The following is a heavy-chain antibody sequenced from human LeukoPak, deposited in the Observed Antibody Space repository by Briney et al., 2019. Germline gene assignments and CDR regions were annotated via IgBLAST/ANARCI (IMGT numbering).Heavy chain of an antibody. CDR1: GGTFISYA. J-gene: IGHJ6*03. D-gene: IGHD5-18*01. CDR2: IIPIFATS. V-gene: IGHV1-69*05. Sequence: ASVKVSCKASGGTFISYAISWVRQARGQGVEWMGGIIPIFATSNYSQNFYCTVTLTTHDSTSTAYIELSSLRSENTAVYYCARVYGVDTAMVGYYYYMDVWGKGTTVTVSS. CDR3: ARVYGVDTAMVGYYYYMDV.